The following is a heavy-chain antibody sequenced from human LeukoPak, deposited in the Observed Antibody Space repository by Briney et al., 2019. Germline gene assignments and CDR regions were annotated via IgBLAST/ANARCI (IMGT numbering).Heavy chain of an antibody. J-gene: IGHJ4*02. Sequence: SETLSLTCAVYGGSFSGYYWSWIRQPPGKGLEWIGEINHSGSTNYNPSLKSRVTISVDTSKNQFSLKLSSVTAADTAVYYCARVTVKGGGDYWGQGTLVTVSS. D-gene: IGHD4-17*01. CDR2: INHSGST. CDR1: GGSFSGYY. CDR3: ARVTVKGGGDY. V-gene: IGHV4-34*01.